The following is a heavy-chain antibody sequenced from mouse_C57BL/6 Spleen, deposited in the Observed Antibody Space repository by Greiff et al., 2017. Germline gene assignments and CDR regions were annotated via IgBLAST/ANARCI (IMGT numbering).Heavy chain of an antibody. CDR2: ISYSGST. Sequence: EVQRVESGPGMVKPSQSLSLTCTVTGYSITSGYDRHWIRHFPGNKLEWMGNISYSGSTNYNPSLKSRISITHDKSKNHFILKWNSVTTEDTATDYCARGDGNYEFAYWGQGTLVTVSA. D-gene: IGHD2-1*01. CDR3: ARGDGNYEFAY. CDR1: GYSITSGYD. J-gene: IGHJ3*01. V-gene: IGHV3-1*01.